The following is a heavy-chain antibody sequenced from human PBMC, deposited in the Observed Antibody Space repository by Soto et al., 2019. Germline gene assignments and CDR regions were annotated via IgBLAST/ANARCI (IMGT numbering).Heavy chain of an antibody. CDR3: ARDQRGPPGYYGMDV. Sequence: GGSLRLSCAASGFTFSSYAMTWVRQAPGRGLEWVSAISGSGSPTYYADSVKGRFTISRDNAKNSLYLQMNSLRAEDTAVYYCARDQRGPPGYYGMDVWGQGTTVTVSS. CDR1: GFTFSSYA. J-gene: IGHJ6*02. V-gene: IGHV3-23*01. CDR2: ISGSGSPT.